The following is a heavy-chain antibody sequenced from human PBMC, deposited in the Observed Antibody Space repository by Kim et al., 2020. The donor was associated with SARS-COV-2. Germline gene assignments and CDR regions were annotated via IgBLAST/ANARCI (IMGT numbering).Heavy chain of an antibody. J-gene: IGHJ3*02. CDR1: GGSISASSYY. D-gene: IGHD4-17*01. CDR3: ARPMTTVTPKAFDI. V-gene: IGHV4-39*07. Sequence: SETLSLTCTVSGGSISASSYYWAWLRQPPGEGLEWIGNVYYSGTAYYNSSLESRATISIDASKNQFSLKLRSVTAADTALYYCARPMTTVTPKAFDIWGQGTMVTVSS. CDR2: VYYSGTA.